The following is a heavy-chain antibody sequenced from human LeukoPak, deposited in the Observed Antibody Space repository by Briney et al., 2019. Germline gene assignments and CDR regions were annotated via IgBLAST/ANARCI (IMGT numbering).Heavy chain of an antibody. CDR2: ISSSSSYI. CDR1: GFTFSRYI. V-gene: IGHV3-21*01. J-gene: IGHJ4*02. CDR3: ARGLDNYGSGSSG. Sequence: PGGSLRLSCAASGFTFSRYIMNWVRQAPGKGLEWDSSISSSSSYIYYADSVKGRFTISRDNAKNSLYLQMNSLRAEDTAVYYCARGLDNYGSGSSGWGQGTLVTVSS. D-gene: IGHD3-10*01.